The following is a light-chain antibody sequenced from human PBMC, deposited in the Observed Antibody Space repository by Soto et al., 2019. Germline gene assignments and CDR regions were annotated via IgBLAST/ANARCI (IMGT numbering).Light chain of an antibody. V-gene: IGKV3-20*01. CDR1: QSVSSSY. CDR2: GAS. CDR3: QQYGSSPNT. J-gene: IGKJ2*01. Sequence: EIVLTQSPGTLSLSPGERATLSCRASQSVSSSYLAWYQQKPGQAPRLLIYGASSTATGIPDRFSGSGSATDLTLTISRLEPEDLSEYYCQQYGSSPNTFGQGTKLQIK.